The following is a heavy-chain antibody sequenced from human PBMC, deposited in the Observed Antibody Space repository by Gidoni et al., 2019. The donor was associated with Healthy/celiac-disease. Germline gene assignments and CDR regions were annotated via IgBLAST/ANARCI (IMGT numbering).Heavy chain of an antibody. CDR3: AKDITGGMTSYYYYGMDV. J-gene: IGHJ6*02. CDR1: GFTFDDYT. V-gene: IGHV3-43*01. D-gene: IGHD2-21*02. CDR2: ISWDGGST. Sequence: EVQLVESGGVVVQPGGSLRLSCAASGFTFDDYTMHWVRQAPGKGLEWVSLISWDGGSTYYADSVKGRFTISRDNSKNSLYLQMNSLRTEDTALYYCAKDITGGMTSYYYYGMDVWGQGTTVTVSS.